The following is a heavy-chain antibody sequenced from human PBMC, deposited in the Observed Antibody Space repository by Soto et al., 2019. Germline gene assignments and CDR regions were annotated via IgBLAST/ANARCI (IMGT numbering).Heavy chain of an antibody. CDR2: IYYSGST. CDR1: GGSISSYY. D-gene: IGHD6-13*01. CDR3: ARGASSSWFDY. Sequence: PSETLSLTCTVSGGSISSYYWSWIRQPPEKGLEWIGYIYYSGSTNYNPSLKSRVTISVDTSKNQFSLKLNSVTAADAAVYYCARGASSSWFDYWGQGTLVTVSS. V-gene: IGHV4-59*01. J-gene: IGHJ4*02.